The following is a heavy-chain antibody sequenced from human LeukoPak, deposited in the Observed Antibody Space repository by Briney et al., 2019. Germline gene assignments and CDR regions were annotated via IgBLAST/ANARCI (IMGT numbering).Heavy chain of an antibody. V-gene: IGHV5-51*01. Sequence: GESLKISCQGSGYSFTSYWIGWVRQMPGEGLEWMGIISPSDSDTRYSPSFQGQVTISADKSISTTYLQWSSLKASDSAMYYCARGQSLYYFDYWGQGTLVTVSS. CDR2: ISPSDSDT. CDR1: GYSFTSYW. CDR3: ARGQSLYYFDY. J-gene: IGHJ4*02.